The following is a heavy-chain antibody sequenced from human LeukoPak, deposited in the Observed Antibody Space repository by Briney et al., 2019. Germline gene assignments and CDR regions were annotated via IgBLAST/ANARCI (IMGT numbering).Heavy chain of an antibody. J-gene: IGHJ4*02. Sequence: PGESLKISCQGSGYSFSSYAMSWVRQAPGKGLEWVSAISGSGGSTYFADSVKGRFTISRDNSKNTLYLQMNSLRAEDTALYYCAKTYWYDSRAYYSLYYFDYWGQGTLVTVSS. CDR1: GYSFSSYA. CDR2: ISGSGGST. CDR3: AKTYWYDSRAYYSLYYFDY. D-gene: IGHD3-22*01. V-gene: IGHV3-23*01.